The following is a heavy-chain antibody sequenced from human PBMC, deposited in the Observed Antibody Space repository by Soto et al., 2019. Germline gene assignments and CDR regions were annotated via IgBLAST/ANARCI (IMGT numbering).Heavy chain of an antibody. D-gene: IGHD4-17*01. CDR2: INAGNGNT. CDR1: GYTFTSYA. Sequence: QVQLVQSGAEVEKPGASVKVSCKASGYTFTSYAMHWVRQAPGQRLEWMGWINAGNGNTKYSQKFQGRVTITRDTSASTAYMELSTLRSEDTAVYYCARGWAVTTFDYWGQGTLVTVSS. CDR3: ARGWAVTTFDY. J-gene: IGHJ4*02. V-gene: IGHV1-3*01.